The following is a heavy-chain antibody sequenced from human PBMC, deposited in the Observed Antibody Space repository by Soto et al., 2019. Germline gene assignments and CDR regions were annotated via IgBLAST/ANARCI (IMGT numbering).Heavy chain of an antibody. CDR2: ISGSGGST. CDR1: GFTFSSYA. CDR3: AKRGAPYYGDYGVYYYYGMDV. Sequence: GGSLRLSCAASGFTFSSYAMSWVRQAPGKGLEWVSAISGSGGSTYYADSVKGRFTISRDNSKNTLYLQMNSLRAEDTAVYYCAKRGAPYYGDYGVYYYYGMDVWGQGTTVTVSS. V-gene: IGHV3-23*01. J-gene: IGHJ6*02. D-gene: IGHD4-17*01.